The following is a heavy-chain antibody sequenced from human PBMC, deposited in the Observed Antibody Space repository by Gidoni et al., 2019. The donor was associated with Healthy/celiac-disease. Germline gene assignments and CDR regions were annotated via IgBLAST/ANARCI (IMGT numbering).Heavy chain of an antibody. CDR2: ISVSGGST. CDR3: AKGGTTVVTEFDY. CDR1: GSTFSSYA. D-gene: IGHD4-17*01. J-gene: IGHJ4*02. Sequence: EVQLLESGGGLVQPGGSLRLTCAAPGSTFSSYAMSWVRQAPGKGLEWVSAISVSGGSTYYADSVKGRFTISRDNSKNTLYLQMNSLRAEDTAVYYCAKGGTTVVTEFDYWGQGTLVTVSS. V-gene: IGHV3-23*01.